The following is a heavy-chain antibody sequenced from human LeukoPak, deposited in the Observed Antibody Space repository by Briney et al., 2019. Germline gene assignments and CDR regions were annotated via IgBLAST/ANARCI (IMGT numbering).Heavy chain of an antibody. J-gene: IGHJ6*02. CDR3: ARAKYYDFWSGYSPIYGMDV. Sequence: PGGSLRLSCAASGFIFSDYYMSWIRQAPGKGLEWVSYISSRGGTIYYADSVKGRFTISRDNAKNSLYLQMNSLRAEDTAVYYCARAKYYDFWSGYSPIYGMDVWGQGTTVTVSS. CDR2: ISSRGGTI. CDR1: GFIFSDYY. D-gene: IGHD3-3*01. V-gene: IGHV3-11*04.